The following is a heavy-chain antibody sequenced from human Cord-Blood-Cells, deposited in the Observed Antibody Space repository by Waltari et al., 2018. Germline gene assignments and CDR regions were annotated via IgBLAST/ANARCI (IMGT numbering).Heavy chain of an antibody. CDR3: ARLDGYGSGSYYNVVVWFDP. V-gene: IGHV4-34*01. CDR1: GGSFSGYY. D-gene: IGHD3-10*01. Sequence: QVQLQQWGAGLLKPSETLSLTCAVYGGSFSGYYWSWIRQPPGKGLEWIGESNHSGSTNYNPSLKSRVTISVDTSKNQFSLKLSSVTAADTAVYYCARLDGYGSGSYYNVVVWFDPWGQGTLVTVSS. J-gene: IGHJ5*02. CDR2: SNHSGST.